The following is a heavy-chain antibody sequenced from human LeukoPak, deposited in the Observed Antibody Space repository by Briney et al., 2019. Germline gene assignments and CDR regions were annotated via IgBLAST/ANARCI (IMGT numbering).Heavy chain of an antibody. CDR3: ANRGDKGNGAFDI. Sequence: GGSLRLSCAASGFTFSTYSMNWVRQAPGKGLEWISDINYSGSNIYYADSVKGRFTVSRDNAKNSLYLQMNSLRAEDTAVYYCANRGDKGNGAFDIWGQGTMVTVSS. CDR1: GFTFSTYS. J-gene: IGHJ3*02. CDR2: INYSGSNI. D-gene: IGHD1-1*01. V-gene: IGHV3-48*04.